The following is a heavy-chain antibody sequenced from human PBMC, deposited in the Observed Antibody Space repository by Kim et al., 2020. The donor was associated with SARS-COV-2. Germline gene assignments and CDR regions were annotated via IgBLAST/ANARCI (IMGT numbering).Heavy chain of an antibody. CDR2: IYYSGST. J-gene: IGHJ6*02. Sequence: SETLSLTCTVSGGSVSSGSYYWSWIRQPPGKGLEWIGYIYYSGSTNYNPSLKSRVTISVDTSKNQFSLKLSSVTAADTAVYYCAGGGPTWIQSGMDVWGQGTTVTVSS. D-gene: IGHD5-18*01. CDR1: GGSVSSGSYY. CDR3: AGGGPTWIQSGMDV. V-gene: IGHV4-61*01.